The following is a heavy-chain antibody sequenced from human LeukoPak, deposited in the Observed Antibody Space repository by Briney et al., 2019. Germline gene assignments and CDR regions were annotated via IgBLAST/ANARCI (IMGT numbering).Heavy chain of an antibody. CDR1: IDSTRGNY. CDR2: VHRSRRT. V-gene: IGHV4-4*02. D-gene: IGHD2/OR15-2a*01. Sequence: PSETLSLTCAVSIDSTRGNYWSWVRQSPGKGLEWIGEVHRSRRTNYMPSLKSRVTISIDNSKDQTSLDLASVTAANTAVYYCATEILGVPTPGAYWGQGTLVTVSS. J-gene: IGHJ4*02. CDR3: ATEILGVPTPGAY.